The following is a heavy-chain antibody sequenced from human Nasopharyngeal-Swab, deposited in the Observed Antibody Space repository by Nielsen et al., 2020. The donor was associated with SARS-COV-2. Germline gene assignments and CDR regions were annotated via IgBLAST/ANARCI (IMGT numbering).Heavy chain of an antibody. CDR1: GFTFDDYA. CDR2: ISWNSGSI. J-gene: IGHJ3*02. V-gene: IGHV3-9*01. D-gene: IGHD3-10*01. Sequence: GGSLRLSCAASGFTFDDYAMHWVRQAPGEGLEWVSGISWNSGSIGYADSVKGRFTISRDNAKNSLYLQMNSLRAEDTALYYCAKDTGHYYGSGLHDAFDIWGQGTMVTVSS. CDR3: AKDTGHYYGSGLHDAFDI.